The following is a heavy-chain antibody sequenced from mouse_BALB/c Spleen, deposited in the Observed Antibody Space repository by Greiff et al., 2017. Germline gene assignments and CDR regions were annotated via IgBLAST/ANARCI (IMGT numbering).Heavy chain of an antibody. D-gene: IGHD1-1*02. CDR3: ARYGGAWFAY. Sequence: EVQLVESGGGLVKPGGSLKLSCAASGFAFSSYDMSWVRQTPGKRLEWVAYISSGGGSTYYPDTVKGRFTISRDKAKNTLYLQMSSLKSEDTAMYYCARYGGAWFAYWGQGTLVTVSA. V-gene: IGHV5-12-1*01. J-gene: IGHJ3*01. CDR2: ISSGGGST. CDR1: GFAFSSYD.